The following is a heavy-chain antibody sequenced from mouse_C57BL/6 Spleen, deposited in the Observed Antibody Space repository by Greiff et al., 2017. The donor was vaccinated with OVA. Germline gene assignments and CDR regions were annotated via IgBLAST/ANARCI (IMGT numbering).Heavy chain of an antibody. V-gene: IGHV1-82*01. CDR1: GYAFSSSW. CDR2: IYPGDGDT. Sequence: VKLMESGPELVKPGASVKISCKASGYAFSSSWMNWVKQRPGKGLEWIGRIYPGDGDTNYNGKFKGKATLTADKSSSTAYMQLSSLTSEDSAVYFCARGGSSHAMDYWGQGTSVTVSS. CDR3: ARGGSSHAMDY. D-gene: IGHD1-1*01. J-gene: IGHJ4*01.